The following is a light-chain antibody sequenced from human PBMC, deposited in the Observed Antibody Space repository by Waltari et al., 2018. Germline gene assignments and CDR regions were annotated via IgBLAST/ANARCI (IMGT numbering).Light chain of an antibody. CDR2: DAT. J-gene: IGKJ4*01. V-gene: IGKV3-11*01. CDR1: QTVYNY. CDR3: QQRKSWPFT. Sequence: DIVMTQSPTTLSLSPGERVTISCRASQTVYNYLARYQQKAGQAPRLLIYDATKRATGVPARFSGSGFGADFTLTISSLEPEDFVVYYCQQRKSWPFTFGGGSRVDIK.